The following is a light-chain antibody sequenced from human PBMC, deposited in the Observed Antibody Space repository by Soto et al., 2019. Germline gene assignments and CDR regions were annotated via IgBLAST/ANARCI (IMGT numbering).Light chain of an antibody. CDR2: EAS. CDR1: QGITNR. V-gene: IGKV1D-12*01. CDR3: QQANSFPIT. J-gene: IGKJ5*01. Sequence: DIQMTEAPSCVSASVGNRVTLTCRASQGITNRLAWYQQKPGKAPKLLIYEASSLQSGVPSRISGSGSGTDFTLTISSLQPEDFATYYCQQANSFPITFGQGTRLEIK.